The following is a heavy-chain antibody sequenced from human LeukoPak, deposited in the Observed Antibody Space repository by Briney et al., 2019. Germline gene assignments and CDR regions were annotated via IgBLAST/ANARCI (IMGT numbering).Heavy chain of an antibody. CDR3: ARGQHWRVESHAFDI. J-gene: IGHJ3*02. D-gene: IGHD3-3*01. CDR2: ISHDGSYM. CDR1: GFTFSSYA. V-gene: IGHV3-30*04. Sequence: PGGSLRLSCVASGFTFSSYAMHWVRQAPGKGLEWVAVISHDGSYMSYADSVKGRFTISRDNSKNTLYVQMNSLRAEDTAVYYCARGQHWRVESHAFDIWGQGTMVTVSS.